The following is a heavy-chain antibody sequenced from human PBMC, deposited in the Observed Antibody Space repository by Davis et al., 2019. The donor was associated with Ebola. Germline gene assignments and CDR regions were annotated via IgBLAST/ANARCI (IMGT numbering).Heavy chain of an antibody. J-gene: IGHJ6*04. D-gene: IGHD4-11*01. Sequence: SVRGRFTISRDDAKNSLYLQMNSLRAEDTAVYYCATHYSNLLDYYYGMNVWGKGTTVTVSS. V-gene: IGHV3-21*04. CDR3: ATHYSNLLDYYYGMNV.